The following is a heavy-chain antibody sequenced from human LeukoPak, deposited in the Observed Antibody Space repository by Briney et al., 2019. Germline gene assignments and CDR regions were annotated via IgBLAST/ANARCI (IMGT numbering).Heavy chain of an antibody. CDR3: ARDPVGYDILTGYSIYYGMDV. CDR2: ISSSSSYI. Sequence: PGGSLRLSCAASGFTFSSYSMNWVRQAPGKGLEWVSSISSSSSYIYYADSVKGRFTISRDNSKNTLYLQMNSLRAEDTAVYYCARDPVGYDILTGYSIYYGMDVWGQGTTVTVSS. D-gene: IGHD3-9*01. V-gene: IGHV3-21*01. CDR1: GFTFSSYS. J-gene: IGHJ6*02.